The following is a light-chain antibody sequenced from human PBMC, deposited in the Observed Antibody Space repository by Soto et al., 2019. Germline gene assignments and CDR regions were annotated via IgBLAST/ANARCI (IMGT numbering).Light chain of an antibody. V-gene: IGKV3-15*01. CDR3: QQYNNWWT. CDR1: QSVNSN. Sequence: EILMTHSPATLSVSPGERATLSCRASQSVNSNLAWYQQKPGQAPRLLIYGASTRATGIPVRFSGSGSGTEFTLTISSLQSEDFAVYYCQQYNNWWTFGQGTKVDIK. J-gene: IGKJ1*01. CDR2: GAS.